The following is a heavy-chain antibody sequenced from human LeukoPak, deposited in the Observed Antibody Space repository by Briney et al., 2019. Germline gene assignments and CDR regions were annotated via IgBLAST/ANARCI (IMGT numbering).Heavy chain of an antibody. CDR1: GFTFSDYY. CDR3: ARFQGGAVAGIDY. J-gene: IGHJ4*02. CDR2: ISSSSSYT. V-gene: IGHV3-11*06. Sequence: GRSLRLSCAASGFTFSDYYMSWIRQAPGKGLEWVSYISSSSSYTNYADSVKGRFTISRDNAKNSLYLQMNSLRAEDTAVYYCARFQGGAVAGIDYWGQGTLVTVSS. D-gene: IGHD6-19*01.